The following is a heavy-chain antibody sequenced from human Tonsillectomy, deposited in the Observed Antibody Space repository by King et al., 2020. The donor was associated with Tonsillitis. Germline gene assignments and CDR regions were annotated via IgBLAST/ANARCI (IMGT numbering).Heavy chain of an antibody. Sequence: VQLVESGGDLVQPGRSLRLACTTSGFRLGDYAVTWFRQAPGRGLEWIGFIRRNAYGGTTEFTASVKGRFTISRDDSKGIDYLHMSSLKTEDTGIYYCTRVTSGGADFDYWGQGTPVTVSS. V-gene: IGHV3-49*01. J-gene: IGHJ4*02. D-gene: IGHD4-11*01. CDR1: GFRLGDYA. CDR2: IRRNAYGGTT. CDR3: TRVTSGGADFDY.